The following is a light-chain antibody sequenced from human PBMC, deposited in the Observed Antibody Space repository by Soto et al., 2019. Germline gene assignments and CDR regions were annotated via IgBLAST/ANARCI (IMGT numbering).Light chain of an antibody. CDR3: SSYKSSSTLPYV. CDR1: SSDVVGYNL. Sequence: QSALTQPASVSGSPGQSITISCTGTSSDVVGYNLVSWYQQYPDKAPKIMIFDVNTRPSGVSNRFSGSKSGNTASLTISGLQAEDEADYYCSSYKSSSTLPYVFGTGTKLTVL. V-gene: IGLV2-14*01. J-gene: IGLJ1*01. CDR2: DVN.